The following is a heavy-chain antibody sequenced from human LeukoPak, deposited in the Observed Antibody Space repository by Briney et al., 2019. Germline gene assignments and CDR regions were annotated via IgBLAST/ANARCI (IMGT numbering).Heavy chain of an antibody. Sequence: GGPLRLSCAASGFTFSSYWMSWVRQAPGKGLEWVSSISSSSSYIYYADSVKGRFTISRDNAKNSLYLQMNSLRAEDTALYYCARGGSYGGYHSYWGQGTLVTVSS. CDR2: ISSSSSYI. J-gene: IGHJ4*02. CDR1: GFTFSSYW. V-gene: IGHV3-21*01. D-gene: IGHD4-23*01. CDR3: ARGGSYGGYHSY.